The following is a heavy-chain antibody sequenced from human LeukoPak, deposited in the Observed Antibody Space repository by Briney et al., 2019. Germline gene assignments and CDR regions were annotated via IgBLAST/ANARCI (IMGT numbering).Heavy chain of an antibody. D-gene: IGHD1-26*01. CDR3: ATESRGGATRITAFDI. CDR2: FDPEDGET. Sequence: GASVKVSSKVSGYTLTELSMHWVRQAPGKGLEWMGGFDPEDGETIYAQKFQGRVTMTEDTSTDTAYMELSSLRSEDTAVYYCATESRGGATRITAFDIWGQGTMVTVSS. V-gene: IGHV1-24*01. J-gene: IGHJ3*02. CDR1: GYTLTELS.